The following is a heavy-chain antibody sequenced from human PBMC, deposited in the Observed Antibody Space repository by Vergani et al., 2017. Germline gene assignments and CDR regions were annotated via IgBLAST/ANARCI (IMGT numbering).Heavy chain of an antibody. J-gene: IGHJ4*02. V-gene: IGHV3-48*01. CDR3: ARDAWSLYGRDTSGCSDY. D-gene: IGHD6-25*01. Sequence: EVQLVESGGGLVQPGGSLRLSCAASGFTFSSYSMNWVRQAPGKGLEWVSYISSSSSTIYYADSVKGRFTISRDKAKNSLYLQMNNLSAEDTAVYYCARDAWSLYGRDTSGCSDYWGQGTLVTVSS. CDR1: GFTFSSYS. CDR2: ISSSSSTI.